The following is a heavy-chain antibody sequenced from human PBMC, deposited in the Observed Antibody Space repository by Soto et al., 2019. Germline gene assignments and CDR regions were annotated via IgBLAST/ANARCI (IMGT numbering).Heavy chain of an antibody. V-gene: IGHV4-4*07. CDR2: IYTSGST. CDR3: GGDQGYYYNGLDI. Sequence: SETLSLTCTVSGGSISSFHWSWIRQPAGKGLEWIGCIYTSGSTNYNPSLKSRVTMSLDTSKNQVSLKLSSVTAADTAVYFCGGDQGYYYNGLDIWGQGTTVTVSS. CDR1: GGSISSFH. J-gene: IGHJ6*02.